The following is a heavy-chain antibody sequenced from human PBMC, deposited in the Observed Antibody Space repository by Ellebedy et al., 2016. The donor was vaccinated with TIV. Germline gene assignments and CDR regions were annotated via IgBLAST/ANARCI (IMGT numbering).Heavy chain of an antibody. Sequence: GGSLRLSXAASGFTFSSYAMSWVRQAPGKGLEWVSAISGSGGSTYYADSVKGRFTISRDNSKNTLYLQMNSLRAEDTAVYYCAKNGQWLVVYYWGQGTLVTVSS. CDR3: AKNGQWLVVYY. V-gene: IGHV3-23*01. CDR2: ISGSGGST. CDR1: GFTFSSYA. D-gene: IGHD6-19*01. J-gene: IGHJ4*02.